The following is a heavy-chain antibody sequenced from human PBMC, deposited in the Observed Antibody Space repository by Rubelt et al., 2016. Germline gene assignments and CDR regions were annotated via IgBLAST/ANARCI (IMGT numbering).Heavy chain of an antibody. CDR3: ARDRTWLVPGLDAFDI. D-gene: IGHD6-19*01. V-gene: IGHV1-18*01. Sequence: QVQLVQSGAEVKKPGASVKVSCKASGYTFTSYGISWVRQAPGQGLEWMGWLSASNGNTNYAQKLQGRVTTTTDTSTSTAYMELRSLRSDDTAVYYCARDRTWLVPGLDAFDIWGQGTMVTVSS. CDR2: LSASNGNT. CDR1: GYTFTSYG. J-gene: IGHJ3*02.